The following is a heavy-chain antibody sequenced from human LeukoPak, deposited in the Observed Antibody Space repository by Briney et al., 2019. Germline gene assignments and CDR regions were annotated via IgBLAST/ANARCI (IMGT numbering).Heavy chain of an antibody. D-gene: IGHD3-22*01. V-gene: IGHV6-1*01. Sequence: SQTRSLTCAISGDSVSSNSAAWNWIRQSPSRGLEWLGRTYYRSKWYNDYAVSVKSRITINPDTSKNQFSLQLNSVTPEDTAVYYCARDNDSSGYHRGAFDYWGQGTLVTVSS. CDR1: GDSVSSNSAA. J-gene: IGHJ4*02. CDR2: TYYRSKWYN. CDR3: ARDNDSSGYHRGAFDY.